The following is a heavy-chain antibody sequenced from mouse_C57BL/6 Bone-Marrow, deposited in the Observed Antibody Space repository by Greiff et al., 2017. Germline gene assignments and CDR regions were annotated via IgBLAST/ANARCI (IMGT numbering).Heavy chain of an antibody. J-gene: IGHJ2*02. V-gene: IGHV1-78*01. Sequence: QVQLQQSDAELVKPGASVKLSCTVSGYTFTGHTIYWMKQRPDQGLEWIGYIYPSDGSPKYNAKLKGKATLTADKSSSTHYMQLNSLTSEDSAVYFCARRTGYYIDYWGQGTSLTVSS. D-gene: IGHD4-1*01. CDR1: GYTFTGHT. CDR2: IYPSDGSP. CDR3: ARRTGYYIDY.